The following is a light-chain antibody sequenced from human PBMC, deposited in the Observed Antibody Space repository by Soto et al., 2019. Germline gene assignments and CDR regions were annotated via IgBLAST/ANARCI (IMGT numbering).Light chain of an antibody. CDR3: QSYDSSLSENVI. CDR1: SSNIGAGYD. J-gene: IGLJ2*01. V-gene: IGLV1-40*01. Sequence: QAVVTQPPSVSGAPGQRVTISCTGSSSNIGAGYDVHWYQQFPGTAPKLLIYGNNNRPSGVPDRFSGSKSGTSASLAIAGLQAEDEADYYCQSYDSSLSENVIFGGGTKVTVL. CDR2: GNN.